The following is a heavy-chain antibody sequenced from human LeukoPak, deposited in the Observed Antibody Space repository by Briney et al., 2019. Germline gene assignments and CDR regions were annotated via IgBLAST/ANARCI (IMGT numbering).Heavy chain of an antibody. J-gene: IGHJ3*02. CDR3: ARDPLKRAFDI. Sequence: GGSLRLSCAATGFTFSSYSMNWVRQAPGKGLEWVSSISSSSSYIYYADSVKGRFTISRDNAKNSLYLQMNSLRAEDTAVYYCARDPLKRAFDIWGQGTMVTVSS. CDR1: GFTFSSYS. CDR2: ISSSSSYI. V-gene: IGHV3-21*01.